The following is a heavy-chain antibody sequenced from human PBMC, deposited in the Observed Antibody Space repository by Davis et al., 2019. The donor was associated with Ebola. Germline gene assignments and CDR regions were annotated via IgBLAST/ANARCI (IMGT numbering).Heavy chain of an antibody. CDR3: ATASSDYHYYYAMDV. Sequence: GESLKISCKGSGYTFTSYGISWVRQAPGQGLEWMGWISAYNGNTNYAQKLQGRVTITADKSTSTAYLELSSLRSEDTAVYYCATASSDYHYYYAMDVWGQGTTVTVSS. V-gene: IGHV1-18*01. D-gene: IGHD3-22*01. CDR2: ISAYNGNT. J-gene: IGHJ6*02. CDR1: GYTFTSYG.